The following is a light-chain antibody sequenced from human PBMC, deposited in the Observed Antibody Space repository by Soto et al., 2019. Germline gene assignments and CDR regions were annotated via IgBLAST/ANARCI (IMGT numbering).Light chain of an antibody. J-gene: IGLJ2*01. CDR2: EVS. Sequence: QSALTQPASVSGSPGQSITISCTGTSSDVGGYNYVSWYQQHPGKAPKLMIYEVSNRPSGVSNRFSGSKSGNTASLTISGRQAEDEADYYCSSYTSSSTLVVFGGGTKVTGL. V-gene: IGLV2-14*01. CDR3: SSYTSSSTLVV. CDR1: SSDVGGYNY.